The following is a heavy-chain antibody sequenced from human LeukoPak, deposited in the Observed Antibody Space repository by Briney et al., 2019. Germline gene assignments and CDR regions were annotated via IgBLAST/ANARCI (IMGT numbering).Heavy chain of an antibody. CDR3: ARVYIGSFGE. V-gene: IGHV5-51*01. CDR1: SYIFTNHW. CDR2: IYPGDYDT. Sequence: GESLKISCKASSYIFTNHWIGCVRQLPGKGLEWMGVIYPGDYDTRYGPSFQGQVAISADKSISTTYLQRSSLAAEDTAVCFSARVYIGSFGEWGQGTLVTVSS. J-gene: IGHJ4*02. D-gene: IGHD1-26*01.